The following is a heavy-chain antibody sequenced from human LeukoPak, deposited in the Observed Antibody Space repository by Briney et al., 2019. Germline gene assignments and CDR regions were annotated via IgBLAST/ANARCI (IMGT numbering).Heavy chain of an antibody. D-gene: IGHD3-10*01. Sequence: ASVKVSCKASGYTFTSYDINWVRQATGQGLEWLGWINPNSGNAGYAQKFRGRVSMTRDTSISTVYLEPSSLKFEDTAVYYCARKIGDSGSYPDWGQGTLVTVSS. V-gene: IGHV1-8*01. J-gene: IGHJ4*02. CDR2: INPNSGNA. CDR1: GYTFTSYD. CDR3: ARKIGDSGSYPD.